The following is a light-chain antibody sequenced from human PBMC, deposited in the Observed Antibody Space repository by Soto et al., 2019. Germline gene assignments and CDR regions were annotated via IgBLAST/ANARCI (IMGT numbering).Light chain of an antibody. CDR3: QQYGSSLYT. CDR2: GAS. J-gene: IGKJ2*01. V-gene: IGKV3-20*01. CDR1: QRVSSNY. Sequence: DIVLTQSPCTLSLSPGDRATLSCRASQRVSSNYLAWYQQRPGQAPRLLIYGASSRATGIPDRFSGSGSGTDFTLTINRLEPEDFAVYYCQQYGSSLYTFGQGTKVDI.